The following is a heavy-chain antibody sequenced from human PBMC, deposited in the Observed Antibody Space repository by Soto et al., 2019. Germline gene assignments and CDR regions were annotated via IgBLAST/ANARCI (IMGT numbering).Heavy chain of an antibody. CDR2: IYYSGST. J-gene: IGHJ4*02. CDR3: ARTTAGYYDSSGYSGEHDY. CDR1: GGSISSYY. Sequence: ASETLSLTCTVSGGSISSYYWSWIRQPPGKGLEWIGYIYYSGSTKYNPSLKSRVTISVDTSKNQISLKLSSVTAADTDVYFCARTTAGYYDSSGYSGEHDYWGQGTLVTVSS. V-gene: IGHV4-59*01. D-gene: IGHD3-22*01.